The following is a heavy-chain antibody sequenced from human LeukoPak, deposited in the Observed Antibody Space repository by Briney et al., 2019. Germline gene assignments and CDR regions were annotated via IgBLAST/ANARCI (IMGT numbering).Heavy chain of an antibody. J-gene: IGHJ4*02. CDR3: ARDPGDYGDYGLDY. CDR1: GFTFSSYA. V-gene: IGHV3-30*04. CDR2: ISYDGSNK. D-gene: IGHD4-17*01. Sequence: GRSLRLSCAASGFTFSSYAMHWVRQAPGKGLEWVAVISYDGSNKYYADSVKGRFTISRDNSKNTLYLQMNSLRAEDTAVYYCARDPGDYGDYGLDYWGQGTLVTVSS.